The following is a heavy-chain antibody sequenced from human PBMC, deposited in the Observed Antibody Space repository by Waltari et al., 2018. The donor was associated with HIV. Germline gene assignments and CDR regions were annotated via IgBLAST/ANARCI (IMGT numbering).Heavy chain of an antibody. D-gene: IGHD3-10*01. CDR3: AKDPHQFGESPHFDY. CDR2: ISWNSGSI. J-gene: IGHJ4*02. V-gene: IGHV3-9*01. Sequence: EVQLVESGGGLVQPGRSLRLSCAASGFTFDDYAMHWVRQAPGKGLEWVSGISWNSGSIGYADSVKGRFTISRDNAKNSLYLQMNSLRAEDTALYYCAKDPHQFGESPHFDYWGQGTLVTVSS. CDR1: GFTFDDYA.